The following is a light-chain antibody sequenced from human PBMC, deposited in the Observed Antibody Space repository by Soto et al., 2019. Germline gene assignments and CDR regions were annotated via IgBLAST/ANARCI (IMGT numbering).Light chain of an antibody. CDR3: QQYDSES. V-gene: IGKV1-5*01. J-gene: IGKJ1*01. Sequence: IQLTQLPSFLTAPEGASVYITCRASQSISNWLAWYQQKPGTAPKVLIYHASNLQSGVPSRFSGRGSGTEFTLTISSLQPDDFATYYCQQYDSESFGQGTKVDIK. CDR2: HAS. CDR1: QSISNW.